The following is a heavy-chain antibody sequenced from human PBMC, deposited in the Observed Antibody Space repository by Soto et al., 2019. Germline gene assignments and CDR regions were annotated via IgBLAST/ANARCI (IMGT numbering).Heavy chain of an antibody. V-gene: IGHV4-59*01. J-gene: IGHJ5*01. D-gene: IGHD3-10*02. CDR1: GGSISSYY. CDR2: IFYSGST. Sequence: QVQLQESGPGLVKPSETLSLTCTVSGGSISSYYWSWIRQPPGKGLEWIGFIFYSGSTSYNPSLKCRVTISIGTSEYQFSLKLNSVTAADTAVYYCASMIGDPVLSFDSWGQGTLVAVSS. CDR3: ASMIGDPVLSFDS.